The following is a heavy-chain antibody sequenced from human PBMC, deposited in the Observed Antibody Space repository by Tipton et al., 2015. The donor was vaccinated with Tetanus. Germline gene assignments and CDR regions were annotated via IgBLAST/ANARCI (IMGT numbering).Heavy chain of an antibody. Sequence: SLRLSCTVSGGSMSNNYWSWIRQPPGKGLEWIAHIKEDESEEYYVDSVKGRFTISRDNAEHSLYLQMNSLRAEDTAVYYCARVLTVGATFDYWGQGTLVTVSS. CDR1: GGSMSNNY. CDR3: ARVLTVGATFDY. D-gene: IGHD1-26*01. CDR2: IKEDESEE. J-gene: IGHJ4*02. V-gene: IGHV3-7*01.